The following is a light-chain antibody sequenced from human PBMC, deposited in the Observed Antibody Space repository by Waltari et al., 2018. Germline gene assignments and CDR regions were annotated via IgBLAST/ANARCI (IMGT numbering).Light chain of an antibody. V-gene: IGLV3-25*03. CDR2: RDT. CDR3: QSADNTGDYVL. Sequence: SSELTQPPSVSVSPGQTATIACSADALAKKFVYWYQQKPGQAPVLVMFRDTERPSGIPERFSGSGSGTTVTLTISGVQAEDEADYYCQSADNTGDYVLFGGGTKLTVL. J-gene: IGLJ3*02. CDR1: ALAKKF.